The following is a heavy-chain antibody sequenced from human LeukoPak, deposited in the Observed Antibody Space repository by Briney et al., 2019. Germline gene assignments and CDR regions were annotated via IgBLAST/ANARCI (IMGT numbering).Heavy chain of an antibody. CDR1: GDSVSSAGYH. D-gene: IGHD2-21*01. CDR3: TTYYVGEGGRGH. CDR2: SGSP. J-gene: IGHJ4*02. Sequence: SETLSLTCSVSGDSVSSAGYHWSWIRQAPGKGLEWIGHSGSPSYNLSLKSRVMISIDTSKNQFSLKVSTVTAADTAVYYCTTYYVGEGGRGHWGPGTLVTVSS. V-gene: IGHV4-61*08.